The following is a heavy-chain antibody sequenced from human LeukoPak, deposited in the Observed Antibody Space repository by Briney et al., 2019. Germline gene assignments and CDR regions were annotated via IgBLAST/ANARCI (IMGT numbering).Heavy chain of an antibody. CDR2: ISSSSGYI. CDR1: GFTFSSHS. CDR3: ARAKTYSGSYYDAFDI. Sequence: GGSLRLSCAASGFTFSSHSMNWVRQAPGKGLEWVSSISSSSGYIYYADPVKGRFTISRDNAENSLYLQMNSLRAEDTAVYYCARAKTYSGSYYDAFDIWGQGTVVTASS. J-gene: IGHJ3*02. V-gene: IGHV3-21*01. D-gene: IGHD1-26*01.